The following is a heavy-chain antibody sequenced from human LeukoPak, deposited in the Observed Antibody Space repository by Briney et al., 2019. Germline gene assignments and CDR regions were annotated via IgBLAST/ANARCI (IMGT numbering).Heavy chain of an antibody. CDR3: TTGDVWLADFDY. J-gene: IGHJ4*02. D-gene: IGHD6-19*01. V-gene: IGHV3-15*01. CDR2: IKSKTDGGTT. CDR1: GFTFSNAW. Sequence: GGSLRLSCAASGFTFSNAWMSWVRQAPGKGLEWVGRIKSKTDGGTTDYAAPVKGRFTISRDDSKNTLYLQMNSLKTEDTAVYYCTTGDVWLADFDYWGQGTLVTVSS.